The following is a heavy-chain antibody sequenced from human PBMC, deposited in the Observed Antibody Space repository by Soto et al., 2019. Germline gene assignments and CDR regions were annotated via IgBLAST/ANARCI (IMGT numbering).Heavy chain of an antibody. J-gene: IGHJ4*02. CDR2: ISGSGGST. CDR1: GFTFSSYA. D-gene: IGHD3-22*01. V-gene: IGHV3-23*01. Sequence: EVQLLESGGGLVQPGGSLRLSCAASGFTFSSYAMSWVRQAPGKGLEWVSAISGSGGSTYYADSVKGRFTISRDNSKNTLYLQMNSQRAEDTAVYYCAKGTHSYDSRRPPRGFDYWGQGTLVTVSS. CDR3: AKGTHSYDSRRPPRGFDY.